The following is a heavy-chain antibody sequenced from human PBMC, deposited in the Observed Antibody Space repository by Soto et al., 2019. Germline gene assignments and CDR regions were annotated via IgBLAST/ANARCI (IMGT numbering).Heavy chain of an antibody. V-gene: IGHV1-18*01. CDR2: ISAYNGNT. D-gene: IGHD4-17*01. CDR3: ARALGYGDYACGS. CDR1: GYTFTSYG. J-gene: IGHJ5*02. Sequence: QVQLVQSGAEVKKPGASVKVSCKASGYTFTSYGISWVRQAPGQGLEWTGWISAYNGNTNYAQKLQGRVTMTTDTPASKADVELRSMRSDDTAVYYCARALGYGDYACGSWGQGDLVPVSS.